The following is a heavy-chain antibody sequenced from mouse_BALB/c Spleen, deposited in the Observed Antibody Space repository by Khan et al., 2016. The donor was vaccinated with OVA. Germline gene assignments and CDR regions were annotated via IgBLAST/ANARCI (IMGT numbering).Heavy chain of an antibody. J-gene: IGHJ4*01. Sequence: QVQLKESGPGLVAPSQNLSITCTVSGFSLSDYGVSWIRQPPGKGLEWLGVIWGGGSTYYNSVLKSRLSISKDNSKSQVFLKMSSLQSDDTAMFDCAKGVWSYYYTLDYWGQGISVTVSS. CDR3: AKGVWSYYYTLDY. CDR1: GFSLSDYG. CDR2: IWGGGST. V-gene: IGHV2-6-5*01.